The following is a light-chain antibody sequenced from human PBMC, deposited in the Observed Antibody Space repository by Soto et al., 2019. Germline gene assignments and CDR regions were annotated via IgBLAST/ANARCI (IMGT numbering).Light chain of an antibody. CDR1: QSVSSSY. CDR2: GAS. CDR3: HQYFNWT. J-gene: IGKJ1*01. V-gene: IGKV3-20*01. Sequence: EIVMTQSPGTLPLSTGERATLSCRASQSVSSSYLAWYQQKPGQAPRLLIYGASSRATGIPDRFSGSGSGTDFTLTISGLQSEDFAVYSCHQYFNWTFGQGTKVDI.